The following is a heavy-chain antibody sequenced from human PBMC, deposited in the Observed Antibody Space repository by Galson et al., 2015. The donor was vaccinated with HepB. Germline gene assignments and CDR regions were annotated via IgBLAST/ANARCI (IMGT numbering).Heavy chain of an antibody. D-gene: IGHD3-10*01. Sequence: SLRLSCAASGFTFSDYYMSWIRQAPGKGLEWVSYISNSSSYTNYADSVKGRFTISRDNAKNSLYLQMNSLRAEDTAVYYCARDYGVRGNTPIDYWGQGTLVTVSS. V-gene: IGHV3-11*05. J-gene: IGHJ4*02. CDR3: ARDYGVRGNTPIDY. CDR2: ISNSSSYT. CDR1: GFTFSDYY.